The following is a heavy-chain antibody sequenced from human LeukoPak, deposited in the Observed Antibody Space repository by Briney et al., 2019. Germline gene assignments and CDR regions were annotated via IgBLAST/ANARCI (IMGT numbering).Heavy chain of an antibody. CDR2: ISISGSTI. J-gene: IGHJ6*03. CDR3: ARAVGATEDYYYYYYMDV. CDR1: GFTFSSYE. Sequence: GWALRLSCAPSGFTFSSYEMNWVRQAPGKGLEWVSYISISGSTIYYADSVKGRFTISRDNAKNSLYLQMNGLRAEDTAVYYCARAVGATEDYYYYYYMDVWGKGTTVTVSS. V-gene: IGHV3-48*03. D-gene: IGHD1-26*01.